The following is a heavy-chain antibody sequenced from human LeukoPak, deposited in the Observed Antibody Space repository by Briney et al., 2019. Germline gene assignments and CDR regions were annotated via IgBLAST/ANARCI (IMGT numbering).Heavy chain of an antibody. CDR2: MKQDGSEK. V-gene: IGHV3-7*01. D-gene: IGHD4-17*01. CDR1: GFTFSSYW. Sequence: AGGSLRLSCAASGFTFSSYWMSWVRQAPGKGLEWVASMKQDGSEKYYVDSVKGRFTISRDNAKNSLYLQMNSLRAEDTALYYCARAPGEGWFDPWGQGTLVTVSS. J-gene: IGHJ5*02. CDR3: ARAPGEGWFDP.